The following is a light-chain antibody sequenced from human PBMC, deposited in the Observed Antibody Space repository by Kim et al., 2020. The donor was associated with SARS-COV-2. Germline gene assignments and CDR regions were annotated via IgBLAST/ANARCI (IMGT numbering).Light chain of an antibody. V-gene: IGKV3-20*01. CDR1: QSVTSSY. CDR2: GAS. Sequence: LSPGERAPVPCRASQSVTSSYLAWYQQKPGQAPRLLIYGASSRATGIPDRFTGSGSGTDFTLTISRLEPEDFAVYFCQQYAGSPLTFGGGTKLEI. J-gene: IGKJ4*01. CDR3: QQYAGSPLT.